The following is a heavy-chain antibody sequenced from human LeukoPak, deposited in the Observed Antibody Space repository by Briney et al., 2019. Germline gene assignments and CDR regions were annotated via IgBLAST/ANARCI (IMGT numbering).Heavy chain of an antibody. CDR1: GFTLSSYL. V-gene: IGHV3-74*01. D-gene: IGHD6-19*01. Sequence: GGSLRLSCAASGFTLSSYLMHWVCQAPGKGLVWVSRINSDGSSTSYADSVKGRFTISRDNAKNTLYLQMNSLRAENTAVYYCAREQWLVRKGYDYWGQGTLVTVSS. J-gene: IGHJ4*02. CDR3: AREQWLVRKGYDY. CDR2: INSDGSST.